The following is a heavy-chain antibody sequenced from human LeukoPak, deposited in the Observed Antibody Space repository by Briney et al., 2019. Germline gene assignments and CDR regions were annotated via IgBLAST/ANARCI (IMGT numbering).Heavy chain of an antibody. Sequence: ASVKVSCKASGYTFTSYGISWVRQAPGQGLEWMGWISAYNGNTNYAQKFQGRVTMTRDTSTSTVYMELSSLRSEDTAVYYCARGKMRIFDYWGQGTLVTVSS. CDR1: GYTFTSYG. CDR2: ISAYNGNT. D-gene: IGHD2/OR15-2a*01. CDR3: ARGKMRIFDY. J-gene: IGHJ4*02. V-gene: IGHV1-18*01.